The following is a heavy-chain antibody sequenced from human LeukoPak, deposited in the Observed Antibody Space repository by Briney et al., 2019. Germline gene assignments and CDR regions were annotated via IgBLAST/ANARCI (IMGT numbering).Heavy chain of an antibody. J-gene: IGHJ4*02. CDR2: ISGSGGST. V-gene: IGHV3-23*01. CDR3: AKDSSGSYPRGYFDY. D-gene: IGHD1-26*01. Sequence: GVLRLSCAASGFTFSSYAMSWVRQAPGKGLEWVSAISGSGGSTYYADSVKGRFTISRDNSKNTLYLQMNSLRAEDTAVYYCAKDSSGSYPRGYFDYWGQGTLVTVSS. CDR1: GFTFSSYA.